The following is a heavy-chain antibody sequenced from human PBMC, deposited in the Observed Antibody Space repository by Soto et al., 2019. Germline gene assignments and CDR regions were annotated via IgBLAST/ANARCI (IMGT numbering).Heavy chain of an antibody. J-gene: IGHJ6*02. Sequence: QVQLVQSGAEVKKPGSSVKVSCKASGGTFSSYAISWVRQAPGQGLEWMGGTFPMFGKANYAQKFQGRVTISADKSTSTAYMELSSLTSEDTAVYYCATVDIITWIYGMDVWGQGTTVTVSS. D-gene: IGHD2-2*03. CDR1: GGTFSSYA. CDR2: TFPMFGKA. V-gene: IGHV1-69*06. CDR3: ATVDIITWIYGMDV.